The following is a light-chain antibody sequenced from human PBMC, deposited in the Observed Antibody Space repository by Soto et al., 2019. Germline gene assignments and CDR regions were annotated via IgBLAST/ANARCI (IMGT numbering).Light chain of an antibody. Sequence: DIQMTQSPSSLSASAGDRVTITCRASQSISSYLNWYQQKPGKAPKLLIYAASSLQSGVPSRFSGSGSGTDFTLTISSLQPEDFATYYCQQSYSTPQFGGGTKVEIK. CDR2: AAS. CDR3: QQSYSTPQ. J-gene: IGKJ4*02. V-gene: IGKV1-39*01. CDR1: QSISSY.